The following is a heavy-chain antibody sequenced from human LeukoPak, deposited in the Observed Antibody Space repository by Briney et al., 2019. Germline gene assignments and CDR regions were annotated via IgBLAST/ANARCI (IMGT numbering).Heavy chain of an antibody. J-gene: IGHJ3*02. CDR1: GGSISSYY. CDR2: IYTSGST. D-gene: IGHD2-8*01. CDR3: ARHGPGPDAFDI. V-gene: IGHV4-4*09. Sequence: PPETLSLTSTVSGGSISSYYWSSIRQPPGKGLEWIGYIYTSGSTNYNPSLKSRVTISVDTSMNQFAVKLSSVTAADTAVYYCARHGPGPDAFDIWGQGTMVTVSS.